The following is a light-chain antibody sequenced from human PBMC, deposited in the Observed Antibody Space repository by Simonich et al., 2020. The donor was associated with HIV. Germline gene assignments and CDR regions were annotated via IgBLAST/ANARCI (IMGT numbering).Light chain of an antibody. Sequence: DIVMTQSPNSLAVSLGERATINCKSRQSVLYSSNNKNYLAWYQQQPGQPPKLLIYWASTRESGVPDRFSGSGSGTEFTLTISSMQSEDFAVYYCHQYNNWPPWTFGQGTKVEIK. CDR1: QSVLYSSNNKNY. CDR3: HQYNNWPPWT. V-gene: IGKV4-1*01. CDR2: WAS. J-gene: IGKJ1*01.